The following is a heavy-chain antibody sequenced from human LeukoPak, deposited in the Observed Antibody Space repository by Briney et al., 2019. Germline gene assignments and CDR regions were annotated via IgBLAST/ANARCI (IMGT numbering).Heavy chain of an antibody. Sequence: GASVKVSCKASGYTFTSYGISWVRQAPGQGLEWMGRINPNGGGTNYAQKFQGRVTMTRDTSVSTAYMELSRLTSDDTAIYYCSLLLWWGEFPSVHWGQGTLVTVSS. CDR1: GYTFTSYG. V-gene: IGHV1-2*06. CDR2: INPNGGGT. CDR3: SLLLWWGEFPSVH. D-gene: IGHD3-10*01. J-gene: IGHJ4*02.